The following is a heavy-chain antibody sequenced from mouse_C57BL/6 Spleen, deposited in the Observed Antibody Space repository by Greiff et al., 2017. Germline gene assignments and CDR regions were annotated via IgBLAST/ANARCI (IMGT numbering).Heavy chain of an antibody. CDR1: GYTFPGSW. CDR2: IDPSDSYT. Sequence: VQLQQPGAELVMPGASVKLSCKASGYTFPGSWMHWVKQRPGQGLEWNGEIDPSDSYTNYNQKFKGKSTLTVDKSSSTAYMQLSSLTSEDSAVYYCARGDYGSNNYFDYWGQGTTLTVSS. D-gene: IGHD1-1*01. J-gene: IGHJ2*01. CDR3: ARGDYGSNNYFDY. V-gene: IGHV1-69*01.